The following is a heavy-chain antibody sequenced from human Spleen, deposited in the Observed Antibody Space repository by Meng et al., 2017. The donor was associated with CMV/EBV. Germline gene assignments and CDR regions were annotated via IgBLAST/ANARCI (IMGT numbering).Heavy chain of an antibody. CDR3: AGATYYFDF. D-gene: IGHD1-1*01. Sequence: LSRHLSGPSTSGGGCAWGWYRLPPETGLEWIASIYLSGRTSYNPSLNSRVAISADTSKNQFSLNLYSVTAADTALYFCAGATYYFDFWGQGTLVTVSS. V-gene: IGHV4-39*01. CDR1: GPSTSGGGCA. J-gene: IGHJ4*02. CDR2: IYLSGRT.